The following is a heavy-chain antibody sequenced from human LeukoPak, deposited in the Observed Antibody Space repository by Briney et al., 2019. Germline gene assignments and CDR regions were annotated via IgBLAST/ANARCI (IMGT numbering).Heavy chain of an antibody. D-gene: IGHD3-22*01. CDR1: GFTLSSYW. V-gene: IGHV3-74*01. CDR2: ISSDESSR. J-gene: IGHJ4*02. CDR3: ARDTYDSSGYYAPFDY. Sequence: GGSLRLSCAASGFTLSSYWMHWVRQAPGKGLVWVSRISSDESSRSYADSVKGRFTISRDNAKDTLFLQMNSLRAEDTAVYYCARDTYDSSGYYAPFDYWGQGTLVTVSS.